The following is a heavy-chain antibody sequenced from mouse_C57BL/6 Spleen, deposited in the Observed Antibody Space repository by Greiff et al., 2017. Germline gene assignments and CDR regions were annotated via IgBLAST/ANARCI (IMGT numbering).Heavy chain of an antibody. V-gene: IGHV6-3*01. CDR3: TVNWDWAMDY. Sequence: DVQVVESGGGLVQPGGSMKLSCVASGFTFSNYWMNWVRQSPEKGLEWVAQIRSKSDNYATHYAESVKGRFTISRDDSKSSVYLQMNNLRAEETGIYYSTVNWDWAMDYWGQGTSVTVSS. CDR1: GFTFSNYW. CDR2: IRSKSDNYAT. D-gene: IGHD4-1*02. J-gene: IGHJ4*01.